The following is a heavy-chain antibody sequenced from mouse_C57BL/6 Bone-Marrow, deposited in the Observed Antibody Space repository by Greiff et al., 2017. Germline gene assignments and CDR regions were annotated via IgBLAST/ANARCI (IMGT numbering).Heavy chain of an antibody. Sequence: EVQLQQSVAELVRPGASVKLSCTASGFKFKNTYMHWVKQRPEQGLEWIGRIDPANGNTKYTPKFKGKATITADTSSNTAYLQLSSLTSEDTAIYYGASPRNYEEGDYYAMDYWGQGTSVTVSS. J-gene: IGHJ4*01. D-gene: IGHD2-1*01. CDR1: GFKFKNTY. CDR2: IDPANGNT. V-gene: IGHV14-3*01. CDR3: ASPRNYEEGDYYAMDY.